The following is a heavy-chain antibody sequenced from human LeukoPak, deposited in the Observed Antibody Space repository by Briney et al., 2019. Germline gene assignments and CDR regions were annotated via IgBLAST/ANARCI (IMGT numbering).Heavy chain of an antibody. J-gene: IGHJ6*02. CDR1: GYTFTSYG. Sequence: ASVKVSRKASGYTFTSYGISWVRQAPGQGLEWMGWISAYNGNTNYAQKLQGRVTMTTDTSTSTAYMELRRLRSDDTAVYYCAGPTNFYYYYGMDVWGQGTTVTVSS. V-gene: IGHV1-18*01. CDR2: ISAYNGNT. CDR3: AGPTNFYYYYGMDV. D-gene: IGHD5-12*01.